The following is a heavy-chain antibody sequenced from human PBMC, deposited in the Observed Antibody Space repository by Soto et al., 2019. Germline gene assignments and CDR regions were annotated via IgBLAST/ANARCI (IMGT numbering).Heavy chain of an antibody. Sequence: EVQLVESGGGLVQPGGSLRLSCAASEFTFSSYWMHWVRQPPGKGLVWVSRINGDGSTTNYADSVKGRFTISRDNAKNKLYLQINSLRAEDTAVYYCGRGLRYLYGVDVWGQGTTVTVSS. CDR3: GRGLRYLYGVDV. CDR2: INGDGSTT. V-gene: IGHV3-74*01. D-gene: IGHD3-10*01. CDR1: EFTFSSYW. J-gene: IGHJ6*02.